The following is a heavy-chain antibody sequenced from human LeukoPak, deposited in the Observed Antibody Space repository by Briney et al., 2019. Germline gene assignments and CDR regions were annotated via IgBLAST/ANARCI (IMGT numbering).Heavy chain of an antibody. CDR1: GYTFTSYD. J-gene: IGHJ3*02. CDR2: MNPNSGNT. V-gene: IGHV1-8*01. D-gene: IGHD1-26*01. CDR3: ARGLFVGDAFDI. Sequence: ASVKVSCKASGYTFTSYDINWVRQATGQGLEWMGWMNPNSGNTGYAQKFQGRVTMTRNASISTAYMELSSLRSEDTAVYYCARGLFVGDAFDIWGQGTMVTVSS.